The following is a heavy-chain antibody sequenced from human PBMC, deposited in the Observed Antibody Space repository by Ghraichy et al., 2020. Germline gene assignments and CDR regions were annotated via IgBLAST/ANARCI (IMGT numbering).Heavy chain of an antibody. CDR2: INHSGST. V-gene: IGHV4-34*01. D-gene: IGHD3-16*02. J-gene: IGHJ4*02. CDR3: ARGGRRLGELSLWSLRPYYFDY. CDR1: GGSFSGYY. Sequence: SETLSLTCAVYGGSFSGYYWSWIRQPPGKGLEWIGEINHSGSTNYNPSLKSRVTISVDTSKNQFSLKLSSVTAADTAVYYCARGGRRLGELSLWSLRPYYFDYWGQGTLVTVSS.